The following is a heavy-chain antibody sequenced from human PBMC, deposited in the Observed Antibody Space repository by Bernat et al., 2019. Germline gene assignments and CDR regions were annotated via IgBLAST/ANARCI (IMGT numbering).Heavy chain of an antibody. D-gene: IGHD4-17*01. Sequence: EVQLVETGGGLIQPGGSLRLSCAASGFTVSSNYMSWVRQAPGKGLEWVSVIYSGGSTYYAESVKGRFTISRDNSKNTLYLQMNSLRAEDTAVYYCARDKGDYLKENYYYYYMDVWGKGTTVTVSS. CDR2: IYSGGST. V-gene: IGHV3-53*02. CDR3: ARDKGDYLKENYYYYYMDV. J-gene: IGHJ6*03. CDR1: GFTVSSNY.